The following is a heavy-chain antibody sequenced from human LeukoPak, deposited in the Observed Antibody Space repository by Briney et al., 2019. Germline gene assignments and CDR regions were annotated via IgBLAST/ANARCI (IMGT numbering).Heavy chain of an antibody. Sequence: GGSLRLSCAASGFTFSSYGMHWVRQAPGQGLEWVAVIWYDGSNKYYADSVKGRFTISRDNSKNTLYLQMNSLRAEDTAVYYCAREVVVAATPLDYWGQGTLVTVSS. J-gene: IGHJ4*02. CDR3: AREVVVAATPLDY. CDR2: IWYDGSNK. V-gene: IGHV3-33*01. CDR1: GFTFSSYG. D-gene: IGHD2-15*01.